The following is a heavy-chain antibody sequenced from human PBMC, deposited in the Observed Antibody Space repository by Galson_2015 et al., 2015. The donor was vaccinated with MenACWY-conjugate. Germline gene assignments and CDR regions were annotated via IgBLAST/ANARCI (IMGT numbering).Heavy chain of an antibody. J-gene: IGHJ6*03. Sequence: LRLSCAVSGFPFRQYAMSWVRQAPGTGLEGVAIISDSGAATHYIDSVKGRFTISRDNSKNTLYLQMSRLRAEDTALYYCAKDVYMDVWGKGTTVSVSS. V-gene: IGHV3-23*01. CDR2: ISDSGAAT. CDR3: AKDVYMDV. CDR1: GFPFRQYA.